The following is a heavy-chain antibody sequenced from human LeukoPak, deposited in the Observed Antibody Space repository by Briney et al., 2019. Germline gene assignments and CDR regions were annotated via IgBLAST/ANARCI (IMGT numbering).Heavy chain of an antibody. CDR3: ARGPGPADDGGGYCFDY. CDR2: INPSGGSA. Sequence: ASVKVSCKASGYTFTGYYLYWVRQAPGQGLEWMGVINPSGGSATSAQKLQGRVTMTRDTSTSTVYMELRSLRSEDTAVYYCARGPGPADDGGGYCFDYWGQGTLVTVSS. V-gene: IGHV1-46*04. J-gene: IGHJ4*02. CDR1: GYTFTGYY. D-gene: IGHD3-22*01.